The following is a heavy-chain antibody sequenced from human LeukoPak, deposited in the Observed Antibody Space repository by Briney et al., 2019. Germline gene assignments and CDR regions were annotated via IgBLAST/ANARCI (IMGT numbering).Heavy chain of an antibody. V-gene: IGHV3-21*01. Sequence: PGGSLRLSCAASGFTFSSYSMNWVRQAPGKGLEWVSSISSSSSYIYYADSVKGRFTISRDNAKNSLYLQMNSLRAEDTAVYYCARWSYYGSTYYYYYMDVWGKGTTVTVSS. CDR2: ISSSSSYI. D-gene: IGHD3-10*01. CDR3: ARWSYYGSTYYYYYMDV. J-gene: IGHJ6*03. CDR1: GFTFSSYS.